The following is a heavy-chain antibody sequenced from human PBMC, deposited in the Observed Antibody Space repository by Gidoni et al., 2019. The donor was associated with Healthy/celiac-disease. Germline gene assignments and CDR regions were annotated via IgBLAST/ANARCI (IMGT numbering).Heavy chain of an antibody. CDR3: ALGVWYDSSGYHDAFDI. CDR1: GYSCTSYW. D-gene: IGHD3-22*01. Sequence: EVQLVQSAAAVKQPGESLRISCKGSGYSCTSYWISWVRQMPGKGLEWMGRIDPSDSYTTYSPSFQGHVTISADKSISTAYLQWSSLKASDTAMYYCALGVWYDSSGYHDAFDIWGQGTMVTVSS. V-gene: IGHV5-10-1*03. J-gene: IGHJ3*02. CDR2: IDPSDSYT.